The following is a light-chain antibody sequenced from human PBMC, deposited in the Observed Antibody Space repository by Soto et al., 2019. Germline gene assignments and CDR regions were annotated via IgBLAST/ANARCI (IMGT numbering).Light chain of an antibody. V-gene: IGLV4-69*01. J-gene: IGLJ3*02. CDR2: LSSDGSH. CDR3: QTWGTGIRV. CDR1: SGHSSYT. Sequence: QSVLTQSPSASASLGASVKLTCTLTSGHSSYTIAWHQQQSEKGPRYLMKLSSDGSHTKGDGVPDRFSGSSSGAERYLTISSLQSEDEADYYCQTWGTGIRVFGGGTKLTVL.